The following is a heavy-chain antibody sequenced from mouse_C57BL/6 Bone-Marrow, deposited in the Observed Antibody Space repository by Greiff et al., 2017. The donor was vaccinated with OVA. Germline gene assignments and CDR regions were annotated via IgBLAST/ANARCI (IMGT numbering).Heavy chain of an antibody. J-gene: IGHJ4*01. D-gene: IGHD1-1*01. CDR3: AREVYCSSNAMDY. CDR2: ISYSGST. CDR1: GYSITSDY. Sequence: EVKVVESGPGLAKPSQTLSLTCSVTGYSITSDYWNWIRKFPGNKLEYMGYISYSGSTYYNPSLKSRISITRDTSTNQYYLQVNTVTSEDTAIYYCAREVYCSSNAMDYWGQGTSVTVSS. V-gene: IGHV3-8*01.